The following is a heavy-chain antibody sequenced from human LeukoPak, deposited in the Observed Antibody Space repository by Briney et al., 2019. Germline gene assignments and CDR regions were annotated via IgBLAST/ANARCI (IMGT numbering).Heavy chain of an antibody. V-gene: IGHV1-8*01. CDR3: ARGPGYSYGYYYYYYYGMDV. CDR2: MNPNSGNT. J-gene: IGHJ6*02. D-gene: IGHD5-18*01. Sequence: ASVKVSCKASGYTFTSYDINCVRQATGQGLEWMGWMNPNSGNTGYAQKFQGRVTMTRNTSISTAYMELSSLRSEDTAVYYCARGPGYSYGYYYYYYYGMDVWGQGTTVTVSS. CDR1: GYTFTSYD.